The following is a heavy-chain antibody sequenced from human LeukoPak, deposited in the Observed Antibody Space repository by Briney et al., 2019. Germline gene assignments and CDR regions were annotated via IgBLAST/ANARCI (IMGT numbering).Heavy chain of an antibody. J-gene: IGHJ4*02. CDR2: IKQDGSEK. CDR3: ARDGGRGGVVY. V-gene: IGHV3-7*01. CDR1: GFTFSSYW. Sequence: GGSLRLSCAASGFTFSSYWMSWVRQAPGKGLEWVANIKQDGSEKYYVDSVKGRFTISRDNAKNSLYLQMNSLRAEDTAVFHCARDGGRGGVVYWGQGTLVTVSS. D-gene: IGHD2-15*01.